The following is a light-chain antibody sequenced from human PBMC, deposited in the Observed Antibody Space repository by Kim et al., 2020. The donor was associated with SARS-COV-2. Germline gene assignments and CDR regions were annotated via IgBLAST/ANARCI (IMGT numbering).Light chain of an antibody. CDR2: EVT. CDR3: SSYAGPNRLGV. V-gene: IGLV2-8*01. CDR1: SSDVGGYNY. J-gene: IGLJ3*02. Sequence: QPVTSSCTGTSSDVGGYNYVSWYQHHPGKAPKLIIYEVTERPSGVPDRFSGSKSGNTASLTVSGLQSEDEADYYCSSYAGPNRLGVFGGGTQLTVL.